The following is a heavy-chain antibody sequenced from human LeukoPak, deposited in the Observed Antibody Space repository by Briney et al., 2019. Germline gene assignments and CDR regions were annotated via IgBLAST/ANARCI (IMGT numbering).Heavy chain of an antibody. D-gene: IGHD3-22*01. CDR3: ARELRSSGFDY. CDR2: ISSSGSTI. Sequence: GGSLRLSCAASGFTFSSYEMNWVGQAPGKGLEWVSYISSSGSTIYYADSVKGRFTISRDNAKNSLYLQMNSLRAEDTAVYYCARELRSSGFDYWGQGTLVTVSS. CDR1: GFTFSSYE. J-gene: IGHJ4*02. V-gene: IGHV3-48*03.